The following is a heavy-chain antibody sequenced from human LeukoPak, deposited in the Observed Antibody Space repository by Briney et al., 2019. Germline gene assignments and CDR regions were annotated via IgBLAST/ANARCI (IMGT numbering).Heavy chain of an antibody. V-gene: IGHV3-53*01. J-gene: IGHJ6*03. Sequence: GGSLRLSCTVSGFTVSSNYMSWVRQAPGKGLEWVSVIYSGGSTYYADSVKGRFTISRDNSKNTLYLQMNSLRAEDTAVYYCASARGYSYGYYYYYMDVWGKGTTVTISS. CDR3: ASARGYSYGYYYYYMDV. D-gene: IGHD5-18*01. CDR1: GFTVSSNY. CDR2: IYSGGST.